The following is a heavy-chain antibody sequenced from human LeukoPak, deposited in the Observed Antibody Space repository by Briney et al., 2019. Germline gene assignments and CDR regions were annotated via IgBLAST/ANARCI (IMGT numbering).Heavy chain of an antibody. Sequence: SETLSLTCAVYGGSFSGYYWSWIRQPPGKGLKWIGEINHSGSTNYNPSLKSRVTISVDTSKNQYSLKLSSVTAADTAVYYCSRGHSYYDYVWGSYPFDYWGQGTLVTVSS. CDR2: INHSGST. CDR3: SRGHSYYDYVWGSYPFDY. CDR1: GGSFSGYY. D-gene: IGHD3-16*02. V-gene: IGHV4-34*01. J-gene: IGHJ4*02.